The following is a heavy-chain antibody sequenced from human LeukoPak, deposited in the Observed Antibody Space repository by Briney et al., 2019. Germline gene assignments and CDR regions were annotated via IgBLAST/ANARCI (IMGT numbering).Heavy chain of an antibody. CDR2: IIPIFGTA. CDR3: ARRGTTTVSDYYYYGMDV. CDR1: GGTFSSYA. D-gene: IGHD4-11*01. V-gene: IGHV1-69*13. Sequence: SVKVSCKASGGTFSSYAISWVRQAPGQGLEWMGGIIPIFGTANYAQKFQGRVTITADESTSTAYMELSSLRSEDTAVYYCARRGTTTVSDYYYYGMDVWGQGTTVTVSS. J-gene: IGHJ6*02.